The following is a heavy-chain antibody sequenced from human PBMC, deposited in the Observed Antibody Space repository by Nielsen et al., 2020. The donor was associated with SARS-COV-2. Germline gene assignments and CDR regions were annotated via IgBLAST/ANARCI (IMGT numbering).Heavy chain of an antibody. J-gene: IGHJ4*02. V-gene: IGHV4-59*08. D-gene: IGHD3-16*01. CDR1: GGSISSYY. CDR2: FYYSGTT. Sequence: SETLSLTCTVSGGSISSYYWSWVRQPPGKRLEWIGYFYYSGTTNFNPSLKSRVSMSVDTSKNQFSLKLMSVTAADTAVYYCASIRSFDCLWGIFPNWGPGTLVTVSS. CDR3: ASIRSFDCLWGIFPN.